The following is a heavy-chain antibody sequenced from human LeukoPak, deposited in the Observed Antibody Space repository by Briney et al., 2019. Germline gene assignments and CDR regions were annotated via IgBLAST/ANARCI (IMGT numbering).Heavy chain of an antibody. V-gene: IGHV4-38-2*02. J-gene: IGHJ4*02. D-gene: IGHD6-19*01. CDR2: INHSGST. CDR3: AINSGWYDY. CDR1: GYSISSGYY. Sequence: PSETLSLTCTVSGYSISSGYYWGWIRQPPGKGLEWIGEINHSGSTNYNPSLKSRVTISVDTSKNQFSLKLSSVTAADTAVYYCAINSGWYDYWGQGTLVTVSS.